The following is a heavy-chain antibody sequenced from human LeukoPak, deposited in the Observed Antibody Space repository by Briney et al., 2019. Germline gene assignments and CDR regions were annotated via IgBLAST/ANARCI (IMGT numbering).Heavy chain of an antibody. D-gene: IGHD3-10*02. V-gene: IGHV3-74*01. J-gene: IGHJ6*04. CDR2: INRDGSST. CDR3: AELGITMIGGV. CDR1: GVIFSNYW. Sequence: GGSLRLSCAASGVIFSNYWMHWVRQAPGKGLVWVSRINRDGSSTSYADSVKGRFTISRDNAKNTLYLQMNSLRAEDTAVYYCAELGITMIGGVWGKGTTVTISS.